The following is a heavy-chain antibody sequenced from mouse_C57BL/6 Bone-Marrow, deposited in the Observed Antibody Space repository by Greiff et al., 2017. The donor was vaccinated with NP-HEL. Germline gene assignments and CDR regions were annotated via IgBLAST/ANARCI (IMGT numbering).Heavy chain of an antibody. CDR3: ARWDYYGSSYDAMDY. J-gene: IGHJ4*01. V-gene: IGHV1-42*01. CDR2: INPSTGGT. D-gene: IGHD1-1*01. Sequence: VQLKESGPELVKPGASVKISCKASGYSFTGYYMNWVKQSPEKSLEWIGEINPSTGGTTYNQKFKAKATLTVDKSSSTAYMQLKSLTSEDSAVYYCARWDYYGSSYDAMDYWGQGTSVTVSS. CDR1: GYSFTGYY.